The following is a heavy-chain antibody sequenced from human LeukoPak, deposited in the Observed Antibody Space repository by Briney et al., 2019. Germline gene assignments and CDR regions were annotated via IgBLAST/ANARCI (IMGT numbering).Heavy chain of an antibody. CDR1: GGSINSPY. J-gene: IGHJ4*02. D-gene: IGHD6-19*01. CDR2: IYYSERT. Sequence: PSETLSLTCTVSGGSINSPYWSWIRQPPGKGLQWIGDIYYSERTNYNPSLRSRVTISVDTSKNQLSLKLTSVLAADTAMYYCVRRDNTGWNYFDHWGQGILVTVSS. CDR3: VRRDNTGWNYFDH. V-gene: IGHV4-59*08.